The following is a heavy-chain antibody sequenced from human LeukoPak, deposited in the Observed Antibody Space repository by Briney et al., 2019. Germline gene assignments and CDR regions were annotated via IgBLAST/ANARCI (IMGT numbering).Heavy chain of an antibody. CDR3: AREPYSSSSY. V-gene: IGHV3-33*01. CDR2: IWYDGSNK. D-gene: IGHD6-6*01. J-gene: IGHJ4*02. Sequence: GGSLRLSCAASGFTFSSYGMHWVRQAPGKGREGVAVIWYDGSNKYYADSVKGRFTISRDNAKNSLYLQMNSLRAEDTAVYYCAREPYSSSSYWGQGTLVTVSS. CDR1: GFTFSSYG.